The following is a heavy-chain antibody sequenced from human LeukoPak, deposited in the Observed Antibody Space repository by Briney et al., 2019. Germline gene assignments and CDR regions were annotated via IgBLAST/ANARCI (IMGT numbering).Heavy chain of an antibody. CDR3: ARHSPLVVPAARPYYFDY. CDR2: VYYTGGT. J-gene: IGHJ4*02. Sequence: PSETLSLTCSVSGGSITSSSYYWGWIRQPPEKGLEWIGSVYYTGGTNYSPSLKSRVTISVDTSKNQFSLKLSSVTAADTAVYYCARHSPLVVPAARPYYFDYWGQGTLVTVSS. D-gene: IGHD2-2*01. CDR1: GGSITSSSYY. V-gene: IGHV4-39*01.